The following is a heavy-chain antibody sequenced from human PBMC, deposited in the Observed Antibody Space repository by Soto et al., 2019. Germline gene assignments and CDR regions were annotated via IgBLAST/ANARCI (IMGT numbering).Heavy chain of an antibody. Sequence: EVQLVESGGGLIQPGGSLRLSCAVSGFTVSNNYMSWVRQAPGKGLEGVSVIYSGGYTAYGDSVKGRFTISRDNSKNTLYLQMKTREAAAPAVFSCARRPGGGGYWGQGTLVTVSS. CDR2: IYSGGYT. D-gene: IGHD3-10*01. CDR1: GFTVSNNY. V-gene: IGHV3-53*01. J-gene: IGHJ4*02. CDR3: ARRPGGGGY.